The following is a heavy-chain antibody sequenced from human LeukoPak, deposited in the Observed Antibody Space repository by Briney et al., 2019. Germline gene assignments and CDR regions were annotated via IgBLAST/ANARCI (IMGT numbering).Heavy chain of an antibody. Sequence: GGSLRLSCAAPGFTFSNYWMTWVRQAPGKGLEWVANINRDGSERYYVDSVKGRFTISRDDAKSSLYLQMNSLRAEDAAVYYRARRNAMDVWGQGTTVIVFS. CDR2: INRDGSER. J-gene: IGHJ6*02. CDR3: ARRNAMDV. CDR1: GFTFSNYW. V-gene: IGHV3-7*03.